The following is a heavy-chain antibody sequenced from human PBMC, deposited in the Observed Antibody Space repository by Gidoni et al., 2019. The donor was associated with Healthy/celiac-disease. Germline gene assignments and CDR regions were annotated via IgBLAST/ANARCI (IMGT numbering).Heavy chain of an antibody. J-gene: IGHJ4*02. V-gene: IGHV3-33*01. CDR3: AREAGRDGYNLIG. D-gene: IGHD5-12*01. CDR2: IWYDGSNK. Sequence: QVQLVESGGGVVQPGRSLRLSCAASGFTFSSYGMHWVRQAPGKGLEWVAVIWYDGSNKYYADSVKGRFTISRDNSKNTLYLQMNSLRAEDTAVYYCAREAGRDGYNLIGWGQGTLVTVSS. CDR1: GFTFSSYG.